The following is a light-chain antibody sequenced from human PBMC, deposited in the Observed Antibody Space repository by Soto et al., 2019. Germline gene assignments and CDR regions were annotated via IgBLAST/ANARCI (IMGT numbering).Light chain of an antibody. J-gene: IGKJ1*01. V-gene: IGKV1-39*01. CDR3: RQSYSTPRT. CDR2: AAP. Sequence: DIQMTQSPSSLSAAVGDRVTITCRASQSISSFLHWYQQKPGKAPKLLIYAAPSLQSGVPSRFSGSGSGTDFTLTISSLQPEDFATYYCRQSYSTPRTFGQGTKVEIK. CDR1: QSISSF.